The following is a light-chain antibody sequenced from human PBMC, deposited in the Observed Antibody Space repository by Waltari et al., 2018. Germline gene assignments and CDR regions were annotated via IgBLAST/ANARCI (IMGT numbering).Light chain of an antibody. CDR3: QQYYNTPFT. Sequence: DIVMTQSPDSLAVSLGERATINCNSRQSVLYSSNNKNYLAWYQQKPGQPPKLLIYWASTRESGVPDRFSGSGSGTDFTLTINSLQAEDVAVYYCQQYYNTPFTFAPGTKVEFK. J-gene: IGKJ3*01. V-gene: IGKV4-1*01. CDR1: QSVLYSSNNKNY. CDR2: WAS.